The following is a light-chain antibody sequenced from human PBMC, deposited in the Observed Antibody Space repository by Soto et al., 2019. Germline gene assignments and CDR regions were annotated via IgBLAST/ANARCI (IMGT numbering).Light chain of an antibody. CDR3: QHYNGYHHT. Sequence: DIQMTQSPSTLSASVGDRVTITCRASQSISTWLAWYQQKPGKAPKLLIYKASSLRNGVPSRFSGSGSGTEFTLPIYSLHPDDFASYYCQHYNGYHHTFGQGTKLEIK. V-gene: IGKV1-5*03. CDR2: KAS. CDR1: QSISTW. J-gene: IGKJ2*01.